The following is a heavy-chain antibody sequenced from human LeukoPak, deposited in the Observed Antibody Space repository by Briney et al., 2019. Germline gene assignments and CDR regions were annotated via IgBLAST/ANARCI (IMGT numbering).Heavy chain of an antibody. CDR1: GFTFSSYA. D-gene: IGHD6-13*01. J-gene: IGHJ4*02. V-gene: IGHV3-23*01. Sequence: PGGSLRLSCAASGFTFSSYAMSWVRQAPGKGLELVSAISGSGGRTYYADSVKGRFTISRDNSKNTLYLPMNSLRAEETAVYYCARDGGAFSSSWYSFLTYWGEGTLVTVSS. CDR3: ARDGGAFSSSWYSFLTY. CDR2: ISGSGGRT.